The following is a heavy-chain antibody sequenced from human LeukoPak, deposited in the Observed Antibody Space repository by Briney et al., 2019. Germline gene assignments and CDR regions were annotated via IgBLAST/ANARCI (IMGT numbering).Heavy chain of an antibody. V-gene: IGHV4-34*01. CDR3: ARAEGYYVSSGYRGSSASVSY. CDR1: VGSFSGYY. Sequence: SETLSLTCAVYVGSFSGYYWTWLRQPPGKGLEWIGEINHIGSTNYNPSLKSRATISVDTSKNHFSLKLSSVTAADTPGYFCARAEGYYVSSGYRGSSASVSYWGQGTLVTVSS. J-gene: IGHJ4*02. CDR2: INHIGST. D-gene: IGHD3-22*01.